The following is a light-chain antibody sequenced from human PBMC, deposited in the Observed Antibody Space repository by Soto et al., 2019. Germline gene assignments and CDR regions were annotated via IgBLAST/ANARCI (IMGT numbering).Light chain of an antibody. CDR2: GAS. CDR3: QHYNSYSEA. V-gene: IGKV3-20*01. J-gene: IGKJ1*01. CDR1: QSVSSSY. Sequence: IVVTKSAVALSLSPGEIATLSCRVSQSVSSSYLAWYQQKAGQAPRLLIYGASSRATGIPDRFSGSGSGTDFTLTISILEPDDFVTYCCQHYNSYSEAFGQGTKVDI.